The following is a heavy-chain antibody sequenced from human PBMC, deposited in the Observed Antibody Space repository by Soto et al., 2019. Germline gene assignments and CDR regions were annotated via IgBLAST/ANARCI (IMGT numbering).Heavy chain of an antibody. CDR2: ISGSGGST. Sequence: PGGSPRLSCAASGFTFSSYAMSWVRQAPGKGLGWVSAISGSGGSTYYADSVKGRFTISRDNSKNTLYLQMNSLRAEDTAVYYCAKDASATVTIYYFDYWGQGTLVTVSS. D-gene: IGHD4-17*01. CDR3: AKDASATVTIYYFDY. CDR1: GFTFSSYA. J-gene: IGHJ4*02. V-gene: IGHV3-23*01.